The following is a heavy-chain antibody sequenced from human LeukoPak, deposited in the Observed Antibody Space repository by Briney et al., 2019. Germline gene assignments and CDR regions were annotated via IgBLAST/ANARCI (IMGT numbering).Heavy chain of an antibody. V-gene: IGHV3-7*01. CDR3: ARDGTAAGLYFDL. Sequence: GGSLRLSCGVSGFIFSDYWMNWVRQAPGKGLEWVASIKQDGGEKSYVDSVKGRFTISRGNAKNSLYLQMSSLRAEDTAVYYCARDGTAAGLYFDLWGQGTPVTVSS. D-gene: IGHD6-13*01. J-gene: IGHJ4*01. CDR1: GFIFSDYW. CDR2: IKQDGGEK.